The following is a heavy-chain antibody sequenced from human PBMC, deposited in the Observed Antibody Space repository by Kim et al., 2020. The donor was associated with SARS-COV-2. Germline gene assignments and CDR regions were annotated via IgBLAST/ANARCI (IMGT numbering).Heavy chain of an antibody. CDR1: GGSVSSGSYY. CDR2: IYYSGST. Sequence: SETLSLTCTVSGGSVSSGSYYWSWIRQPPGKGLEWIGYIYYSGSTNYNPSLKSRVTISVDTSKNQFSLKLSSVTAADTAVYYCARGVVPAAITFFDYWGQGTLVTVSS. CDR3: ARGVVPAAITFFDY. J-gene: IGHJ4*02. D-gene: IGHD2-2*01. V-gene: IGHV4-61*01.